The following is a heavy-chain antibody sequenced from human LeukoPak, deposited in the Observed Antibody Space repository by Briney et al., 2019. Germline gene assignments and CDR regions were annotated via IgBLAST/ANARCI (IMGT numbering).Heavy chain of an antibody. Sequence: QPGGSLRLSCAASGFTFSSYWMHWVRQAPGKGLVWVSRINSDGSSTSYADSVKGRFTISRDNAKNTLYLQMSSLRAEDTAVYYCAKEDLYGSVKWFDPWGQGTLVTVSS. D-gene: IGHD3-10*01. CDR1: GFTFSSYW. CDR2: INSDGSST. CDR3: AKEDLYGSVKWFDP. V-gene: IGHV3-74*01. J-gene: IGHJ5*02.